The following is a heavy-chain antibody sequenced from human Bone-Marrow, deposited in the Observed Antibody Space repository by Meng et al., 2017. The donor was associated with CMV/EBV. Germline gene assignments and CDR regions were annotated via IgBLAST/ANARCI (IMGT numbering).Heavy chain of an antibody. D-gene: IGHD1-26*01. CDR2: INQGGSQE. V-gene: IGHV3-7*01. CDR1: GFTFSSYW. CDR3: ARDPEFGALDY. J-gene: IGHJ4*02. Sequence: GESLKISCAASGFTFSSYWMSWVRQAPGKGLEWVANINQGGSQEYYVDSVKGRFTISKDNANNSLYLQMNSLRAEDTAVYYCARDPEFGALDYWGQGTLVTVSS.